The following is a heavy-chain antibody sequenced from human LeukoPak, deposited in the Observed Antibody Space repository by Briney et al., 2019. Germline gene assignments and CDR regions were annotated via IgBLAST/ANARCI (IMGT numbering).Heavy chain of an antibody. Sequence: ASETLSLTCTVSVCSISSSHYLRRWIRQTPGDGLEWIGSVFLQNTYYNPSLKSRVSISVDRTRSLFSLDLRSVTAADTALYYCARQKGITRFFDFWGRGTLYTVSS. CDR3: ARQKGITRFFDF. CDR1: VCSISSSHYL. J-gene: IGHJ4*02. V-gene: IGHV4-39*01. D-gene: IGHD1-14*01. CDR2: VFLQNT.